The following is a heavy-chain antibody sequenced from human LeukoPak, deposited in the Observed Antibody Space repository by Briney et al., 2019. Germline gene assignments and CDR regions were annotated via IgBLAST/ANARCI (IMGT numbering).Heavy chain of an antibody. Sequence: GGSLRLSCAASGFTFSDYYMSWIRQAPGKGLEWVSYISSSGSTIYYADSVKGRFTISRDNAKNSLYLQMNSLRTEDTAVYYCARPQAQYSSGWYDYWGQVTLVTVSS. V-gene: IGHV3-11*04. CDR1: GFTFSDYY. CDR3: ARPQAQYSSGWYDY. CDR2: ISSSGSTI. D-gene: IGHD6-19*01. J-gene: IGHJ4*02.